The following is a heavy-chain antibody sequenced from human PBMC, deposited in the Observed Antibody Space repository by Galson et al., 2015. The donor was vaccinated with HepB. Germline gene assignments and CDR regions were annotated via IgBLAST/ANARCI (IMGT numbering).Heavy chain of an antibody. CDR3: ARDRGTQPATVGASPPQDNYYYGMDV. V-gene: IGHV3-21*01. J-gene: IGHJ6*02. CDR2: ISSNSSYI. D-gene: IGHD1-26*01. Sequence: SLRLSCAASGFTFSSYSMNWVRQAPGKGLEWVSSISSNSSYIAYADSVKGRFTISRDNAKNSLYLQMNSLRAEDTAVYYCARDRGTQPATVGASPPQDNYYYGMDVWGQGTTVTVSS. CDR1: GFTFSSYS.